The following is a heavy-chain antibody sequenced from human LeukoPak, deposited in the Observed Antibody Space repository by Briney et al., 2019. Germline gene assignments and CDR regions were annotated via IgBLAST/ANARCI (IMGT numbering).Heavy chain of an antibody. D-gene: IGHD3-3*01. Sequence: SVKVSCKASGGTFSSYAISWVRQAPGQGLEWMGRIIPIFGIANYAQKFQGRATITADKSTSTAYMELSSLRSEDTAVYYCARVADYTHNWFDPWGQGTLVTVSS. J-gene: IGHJ5*02. CDR1: GGTFSSYA. CDR2: IIPIFGIA. V-gene: IGHV1-69*04. CDR3: ARVADYTHNWFDP.